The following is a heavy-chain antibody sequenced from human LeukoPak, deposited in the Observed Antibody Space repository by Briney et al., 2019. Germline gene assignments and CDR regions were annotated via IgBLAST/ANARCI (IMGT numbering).Heavy chain of an antibody. J-gene: IGHJ6*03. Sequence: ASVKVSCKASGYTFTGYYMHWVRQAPGQGLEWMGWINPNSGGTSYAQKFQGRVTMTRDTSISTAYMELSRLRSDDTAVYYCATVLRFLEWAPAGYYYMDVWGKGTTVTVSS. D-gene: IGHD3-3*01. CDR2: INPNSGGT. CDR1: GYTFTGYY. V-gene: IGHV1-2*02. CDR3: ATVLRFLEWAPAGYYYMDV.